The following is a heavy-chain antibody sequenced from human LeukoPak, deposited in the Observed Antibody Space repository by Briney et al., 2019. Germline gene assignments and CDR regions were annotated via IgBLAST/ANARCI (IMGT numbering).Heavy chain of an antibody. Sequence: SETLSLTCTVSGGSISSYYWSWIRQPAGKGLEWIGRIYTSGSTNYNPSLKSRVTMSVDTSKNQFSLKLSSVTAADTAVYYCARDTYYYDSSGYHQSDYWGQGTLVTVSS. J-gene: IGHJ4*02. V-gene: IGHV4-4*07. CDR1: GGSISSYY. D-gene: IGHD3-22*01. CDR2: IYTSGST. CDR3: ARDTYYYDSSGYHQSDY.